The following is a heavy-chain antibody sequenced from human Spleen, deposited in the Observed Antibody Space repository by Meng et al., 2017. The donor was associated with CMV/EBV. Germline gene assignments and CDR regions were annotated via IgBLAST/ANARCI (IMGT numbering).Heavy chain of an antibody. Sequence: GGSLRLSCAASGFTFISYSMNWVRQAPGKGLEWVSSISTSSTYTNYADSVKGRFTISRDNAKNSLYLQMDSLRVEDTAVYYCAKSHYQLLVPPLNWFGPWGHGTLVTVSS. CDR3: AKSHYQLLVPPLNWFGP. D-gene: IGHD2-8*02. J-gene: IGHJ5*02. CDR2: ISTSSTYT. CDR1: GFTFISYS. V-gene: IGHV3-21*01.